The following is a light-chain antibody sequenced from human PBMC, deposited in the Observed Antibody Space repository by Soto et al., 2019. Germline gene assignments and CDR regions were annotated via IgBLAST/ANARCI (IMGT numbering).Light chain of an antibody. V-gene: IGKV3-15*01. CDR2: GAS. CDR3: QRYNNWPPIT. CDR1: QSVSGD. Sequence: EIVMTQSPATLSVSPGERATLSCRSRQSVSGDLAWYQQNPGQAPRLLIYGASTRATGIPARFSGSGSGTEVTLNISSLQSEDFAVYYCQRYNNWPPITFGQGTRLEIK. J-gene: IGKJ5*01.